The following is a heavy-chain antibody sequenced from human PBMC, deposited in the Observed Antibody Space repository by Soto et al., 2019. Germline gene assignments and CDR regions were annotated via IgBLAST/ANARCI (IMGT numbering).Heavy chain of an antibody. CDR2: IYYSGST. J-gene: IGHJ3*02. CDR1: GGSVSSGFYY. V-gene: IGHV4-61*01. CDR3: ARHLGITMVQDI. D-gene: IGHD3-10*01. Sequence: PSETLSLTCTVSGGSVSSGFYYWSWIRQPPGKGLEWVGYIYYSGSTKYNPSLKSRVTTSADTSKNQLSLKVSSVTAADTAVYYCARHLGITMVQDIWGQGTMVTVSS.